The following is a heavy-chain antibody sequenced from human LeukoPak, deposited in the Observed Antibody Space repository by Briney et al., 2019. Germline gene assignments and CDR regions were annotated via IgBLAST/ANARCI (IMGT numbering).Heavy chain of an antibody. J-gene: IGHJ4*02. Sequence: ASVKVSCKASGYTFTSYGISWVRQAPGQGLEWMGWISAYNGNTNYAQKLQGRVTMTTDTSTSTAYMELRSLRSDDTALYYCARAQTYGDYRLLLDYWGQGTLVTVSS. CDR3: ARAQTYGDYRLLLDY. CDR2: ISAYNGNT. CDR1: GYTFTSYG. V-gene: IGHV1-18*01. D-gene: IGHD4-17*01.